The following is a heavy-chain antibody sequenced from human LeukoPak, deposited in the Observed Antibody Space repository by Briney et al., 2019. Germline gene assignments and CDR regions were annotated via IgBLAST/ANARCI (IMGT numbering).Heavy chain of an antibody. V-gene: IGHV1-2*02. CDR2: INPNSGGT. Sequence: GASVKVSCKASGYTFTGYYMHWVRQAPGQGLEWMGWINPNSGGTNYAQKFQGRVTMTRDTSISTAYMELSRLRSDDTAVYYCARVRVVVISADAFDIWGQGTMVTVSS. CDR1: GYTFTGYY. CDR3: ARVRVVVISADAFDI. D-gene: IGHD3-22*01. J-gene: IGHJ3*02.